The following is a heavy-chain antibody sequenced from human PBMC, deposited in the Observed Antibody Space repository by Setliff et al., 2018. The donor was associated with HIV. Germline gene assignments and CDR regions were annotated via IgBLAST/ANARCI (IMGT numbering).Heavy chain of an antibody. CDR1: GYSFTTYW. J-gene: IGHJ4*02. CDR2: IYHGDSDT. D-gene: IGHD2-15*01. Sequence: PGESLKISCKGSGYSFTTYWIGWVRQMPGKGLEWMGIIYHGDSDTRYSPSFQGQVTISADKSISTAYLQWSSLKASDTAMYYCATSPLGYCSGGSCSHYFDYWGPGTLVTVSS. V-gene: IGHV5-51*01. CDR3: ATSPLGYCSGGSCSHYFDY.